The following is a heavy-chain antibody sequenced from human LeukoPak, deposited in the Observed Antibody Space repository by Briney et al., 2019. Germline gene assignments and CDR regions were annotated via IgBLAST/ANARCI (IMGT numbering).Heavy chain of an antibody. CDR2: IKSKTGSGAT. D-gene: IGHD4-11*01. CDR1: GFTFSHAW. Sequence: GGSLRLSCAASGFTFSHAWMSWVRQAPGTGLEWVGRIKSKTGSGATDYAAPVKGRFTISREDSKNTLYLQMNSLKTEDTAVYYCTTVGLDYSNYYYDGMDVWGQGTTVTVSS. J-gene: IGHJ6*02. CDR3: TTVGLDYSNYYYDGMDV. V-gene: IGHV3-15*01.